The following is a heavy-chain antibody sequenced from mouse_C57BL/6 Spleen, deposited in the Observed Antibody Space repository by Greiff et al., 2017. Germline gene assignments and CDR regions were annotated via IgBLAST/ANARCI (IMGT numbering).Heavy chain of an antibody. CDR2: IYPGDGDT. D-gene: IGHD2-2*01. CDR1: GYAFSSSW. CDR3: ERVLGLRQGGYFDY. J-gene: IGHJ2*01. Sequence: QVQLKESGPELVKPGASVKISCKASGYAFSSSWMNWVKQRPGKGLEWIGRIYPGDGDTNYNGKFKGKATLTADKSSSTAYMQLSSLTSEDSAVYFCERVLGLRQGGYFDYWGQGTTLTVSS. V-gene: IGHV1-82*01.